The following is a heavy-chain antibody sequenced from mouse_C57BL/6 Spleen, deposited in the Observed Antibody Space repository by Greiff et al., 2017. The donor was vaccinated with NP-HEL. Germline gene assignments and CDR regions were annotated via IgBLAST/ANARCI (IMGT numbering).Heavy chain of an antibody. D-gene: IGHD2-4*01. Sequence: VQLQQSGAELVMPGASVKLSCKASGYTFTSYWMRWVKQRPGQGLEWIGEIDPSDSYTNYNQKFKGKSTLTVDKSSSTAYMQLSSLTSEDSAVYYRARGGLRPAMDYWGQGTSVTVSS. V-gene: IGHV1-69*01. CDR2: IDPSDSYT. CDR1: GYTFTSYW. J-gene: IGHJ4*01. CDR3: ARGGLRPAMDY.